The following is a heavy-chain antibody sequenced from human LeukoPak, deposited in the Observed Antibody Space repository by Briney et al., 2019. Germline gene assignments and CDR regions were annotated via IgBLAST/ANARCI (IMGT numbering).Heavy chain of an antibody. CDR3: ARGMTDCSSTSCYSWFDP. J-gene: IGHJ5*02. D-gene: IGHD2-2*01. Sequence: SETLSLTCAVYGGSFSGYYWSWIRQPPGKGLEWIGEINHSGSTNYNPSLKSRVTISVDTSKNQFPLKLSSVTAADTAVYYCARGMTDCSSTSCYSWFDPWGQGTLVTVSS. CDR2: INHSGST. V-gene: IGHV4-34*01. CDR1: GGSFSGYY.